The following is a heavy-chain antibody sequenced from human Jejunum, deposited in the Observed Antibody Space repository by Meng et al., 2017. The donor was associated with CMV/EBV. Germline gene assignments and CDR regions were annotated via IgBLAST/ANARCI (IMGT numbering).Heavy chain of an antibody. CDR2: IFGSGTT. J-gene: IGHJ4*02. CDR3: ARGADTPVVLPPDL. V-gene: IGHV3-66*02. CDR1: GFTFRSYG. D-gene: IGHD5-18*01. Sequence: ASGFTFRSYGMSWVRQAPGKGLEWVSVIFGSGTTVYPDSVKGRFTISRDNSKNTVYLQMNSLKLEDTAVYYCARGADTPVVLPPDLWGQGTLVTVSS.